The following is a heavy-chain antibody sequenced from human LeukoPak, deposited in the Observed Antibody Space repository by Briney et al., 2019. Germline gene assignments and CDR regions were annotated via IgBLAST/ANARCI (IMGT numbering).Heavy chain of an antibody. CDR3: ARANRVVAADYYYYYMEV. V-gene: IGHV1-2*02. Sequence: ASVKVSCKASGYIFTGYYMHWVRQAPGQGLEWMGWLNPNSGDTEYAQKFQGRVTMTRDTSISTAYMELSRLRSDDTAVYYCARANRVVAADYYYYYMEVWGKGPAATVS. CDR2: LNPNSGDT. D-gene: IGHD2-15*01. J-gene: IGHJ6*03. CDR1: GYIFTGYY.